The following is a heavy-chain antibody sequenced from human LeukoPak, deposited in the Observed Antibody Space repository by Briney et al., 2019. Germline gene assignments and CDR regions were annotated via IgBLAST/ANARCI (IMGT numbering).Heavy chain of an antibody. CDR1: GFTFSNYW. J-gene: IGHJ4*02. Sequence: GGSLRLSCAASGFTFSNYWMSWVRQTPGKGLEWVASIEQDGSEKYYVDSVEGRFTISRDNAKNSLYLQMSKLRADDTALYYCARASVLGPNTDYWGQGTLVTVSS. V-gene: IGHV3-7*01. CDR2: IEQDGSEK. D-gene: IGHD4/OR15-4a*01. CDR3: ARASVLGPNTDY.